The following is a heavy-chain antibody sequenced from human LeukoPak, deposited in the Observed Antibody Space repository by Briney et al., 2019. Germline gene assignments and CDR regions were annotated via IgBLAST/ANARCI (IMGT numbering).Heavy chain of an antibody. D-gene: IGHD2-21*02. J-gene: IGHJ6*02. CDR3: ASGKGRLSHYYYYGMDV. V-gene: IGHV4-34*01. CDR1: GGSFSGYY. Sequence: SETLSLTCAVYGGSFSGYYWSWIRQPPGKGLEWIGEINHSGSTNYNPSLKGRVTISVDTSKNQFSLKLSSVTAADTAVYYCASGKGRLSHYYYYGMDVWGQGTTVTVSS. CDR2: INHSGST.